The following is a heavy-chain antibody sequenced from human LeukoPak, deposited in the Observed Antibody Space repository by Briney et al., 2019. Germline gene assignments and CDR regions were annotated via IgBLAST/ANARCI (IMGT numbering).Heavy chain of an antibody. V-gene: IGHV3-33*01. J-gene: IGHJ4*02. CDR2: IWYDGSQK. CDR3: AREVRSYGGQIDY. D-gene: IGHD4/OR15-4a*01. CDR1: GFTFSSYG. Sequence: GGSLRLSCAASGFTFSSYGMHWVSQAPGKGLEWGAVIWYDGSQKYYADAVKSRFTISRDNSKNTLYLQMNSLRAEDTAVYYCAREVRSYGGQIDYWGQGTLVTVSS.